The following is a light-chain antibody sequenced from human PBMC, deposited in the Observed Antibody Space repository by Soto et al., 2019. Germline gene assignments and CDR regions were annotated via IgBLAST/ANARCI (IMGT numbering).Light chain of an antibody. CDR2: DAS. CDR3: QHRSKWPLT. V-gene: IGKV3-11*01. J-gene: IGKJ4*01. Sequence: EIVLTQSPATLSLSPGERATLSCRASQSVSSYLAWYQQKPGQSPRLLIYDASISATGIPARFSGSGSGTDFTLTISSLEPEDFAVYYCQHRSKWPLTFGGGTKVEIK. CDR1: QSVSSY.